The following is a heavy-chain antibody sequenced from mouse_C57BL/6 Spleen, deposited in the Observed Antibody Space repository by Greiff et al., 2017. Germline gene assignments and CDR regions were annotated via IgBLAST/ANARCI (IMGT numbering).Heavy chain of an antibody. CDR1: GYTFTDYY. CDR3: ARSYYSNYEYFDV. D-gene: IGHD2-5*01. J-gene: IGHJ1*03. V-gene: IGHV1-19*01. Sequence: VQLQQSGPVLVKPGASVKMSCKASGYTFTDYYMNWVKQSHGKSLEWIGVINPYNGGTSYNQKFKGKATLTVDKSSSTAYMELNSLTSEDSAVYYCARSYYSNYEYFDVWGTGTTVTVSS. CDR2: INPYNGGT.